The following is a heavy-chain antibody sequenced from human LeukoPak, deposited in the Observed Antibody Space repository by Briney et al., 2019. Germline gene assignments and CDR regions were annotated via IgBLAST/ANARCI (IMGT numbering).Heavy chain of an antibody. CDR2: IKQDGSEK. V-gene: IGHV3-7*01. CDR3: ARGYDILTGYEGWFDP. Sequence: GGSLRLSCAASGFTFSSYWMSWVRQAPGKGLEWVANIKQDGSEKCYVDSVKGRFTISRDNAKNSLYLQMNSLRAEDTAVYYCARGYDILTGYEGWFDPWGQGTLVTVSS. D-gene: IGHD3-9*01. J-gene: IGHJ5*02. CDR1: GFTFSSYW.